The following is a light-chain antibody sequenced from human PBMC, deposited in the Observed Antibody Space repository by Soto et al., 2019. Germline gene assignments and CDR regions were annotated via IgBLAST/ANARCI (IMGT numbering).Light chain of an antibody. J-gene: IGKJ1*01. V-gene: IGKV1-5*03. CDR3: QQHNSYPRT. CDR1: ESISGW. Sequence: DIQMTQSPSTLSASVGDRVTITCRASESISGWLAWYQQKPGKAPNLVIFKASTLESGVPSRFSGSGSGTEFTLSISSLQPDDFATYYCQQHNSYPRTFGQGTKVEIK. CDR2: KAS.